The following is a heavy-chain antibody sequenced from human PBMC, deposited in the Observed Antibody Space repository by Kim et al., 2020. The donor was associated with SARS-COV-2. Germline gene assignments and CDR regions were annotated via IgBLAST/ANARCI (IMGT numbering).Heavy chain of an antibody. V-gene: IGHV5-51*01. CDR3: ARLGSSFANWFDP. Sequence: YSPSFQGQGTISADKSISTAYLQWSSLKASDTAMYYCARLGSSFANWFDPWGQGTLVTVSS. J-gene: IGHJ5*02. D-gene: IGHD6-6*01.